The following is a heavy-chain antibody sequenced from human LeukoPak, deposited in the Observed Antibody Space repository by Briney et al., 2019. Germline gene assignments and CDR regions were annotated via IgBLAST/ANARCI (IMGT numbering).Heavy chain of an antibody. CDR1: GGSFSGYY. V-gene: IGHV4-34*01. Sequence: SETLSLTCAVYGGSFSGYYWSWIRQSPGKGLEWIGEINHSGNTNFNPSLRSRVTTSVDTSENQFSLKLSSVTAADTAVYYCARTSVVTHNIDQWGQGTLVTVSS. CDR3: ARTSVVTHNIDQ. D-gene: IGHD2-21*02. CDR2: INHSGNT. J-gene: IGHJ4*02.